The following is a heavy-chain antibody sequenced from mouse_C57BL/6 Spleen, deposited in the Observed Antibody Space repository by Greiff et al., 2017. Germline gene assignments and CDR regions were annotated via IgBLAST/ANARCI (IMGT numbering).Heavy chain of an antibody. Sequence: EVQRVESGGGLVTPGGSLKLSCAASGFTFSSYAMSWVRQTPEKGLAWVATISDGDSYTYYPDKVKGRFTISRDHAKNNLYLQMSHLKSEDTAMYYCARDPEGGSSPWFAYWGQGTLVTVSA. CDR3: ARDPEGGSSPWFAY. CDR2: ISDGDSYT. CDR1: GFTFSSYA. D-gene: IGHD1-1*01. J-gene: IGHJ3*01. V-gene: IGHV5-4*01.